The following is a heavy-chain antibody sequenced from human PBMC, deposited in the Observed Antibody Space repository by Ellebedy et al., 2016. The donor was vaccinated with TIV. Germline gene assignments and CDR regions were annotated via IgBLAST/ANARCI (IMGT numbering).Heavy chain of an antibody. Sequence: GESLKISCAASGFPFSMYCMMWVRQVPGKGLEWVSYITSASSATRYADSVKGRFTISRDNAKNTPYLQMNSLRDEDTAVYYCARVVAGMVGGDSWGQGTLVTVSS. CDR1: GFPFSMYC. J-gene: IGHJ4*02. CDR2: ITSASSAT. CDR3: ARVVAGMVGGDS. D-gene: IGHD2-15*01. V-gene: IGHV3-48*02.